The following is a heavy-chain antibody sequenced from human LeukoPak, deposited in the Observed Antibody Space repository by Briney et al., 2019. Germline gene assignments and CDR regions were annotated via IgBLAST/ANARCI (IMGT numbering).Heavy chain of an antibody. CDR1: GFTFDDYA. CDR3: AKDGPQGYCSGGSCSVDY. V-gene: IGHV3-9*01. D-gene: IGHD2-15*01. J-gene: IGHJ4*02. Sequence: GGSLRLSCAASGFTFDDYAMHWVRQAPGKGLEWVSGISWNSGSIGYADSVKGRFTISRDNAKNSLYLQMNSLRAEDTALYYCAKDGPQGYCSGGSCSVDYWGQGTLVTVSS. CDR2: ISWNSGSI.